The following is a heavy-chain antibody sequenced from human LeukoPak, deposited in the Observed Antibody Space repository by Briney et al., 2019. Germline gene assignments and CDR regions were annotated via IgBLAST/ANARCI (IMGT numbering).Heavy chain of an antibody. CDR1: GGSISSYY. CDR2: IYTSGST. Sequence: SETLSLTCTVSGGSISSYYWSWIRQPAGKGLEWIGRIYTSGSTNYNPSLKSRVTISVDTSKNQFSLKLSSVTAADTAVYYCARSPGITGTATIFDIWGQGTMVTVSS. J-gene: IGHJ3*02. CDR3: ARSPGITGTATIFDI. D-gene: IGHD1-7*01. V-gene: IGHV4-4*07.